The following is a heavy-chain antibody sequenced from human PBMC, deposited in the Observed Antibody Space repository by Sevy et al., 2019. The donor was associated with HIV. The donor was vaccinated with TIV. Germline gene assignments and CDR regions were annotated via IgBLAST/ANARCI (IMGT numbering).Heavy chain of an antibody. CDR3: ARDLPPSATTVAHFDY. CDR2: ITNSGSSI. D-gene: IGHD4-17*01. V-gene: IGHV3-48*03. J-gene: IGHJ4*02. Sequence: GGSLRLSCTASGFTFSSYEMNWVRQAPGKGLGWVSYITNSGSSIYYSDSVRGRFTVSRDNAKNSLYLQMKSLRAEDTAVYYCARDLPPSATTVAHFDYWGRGTLVTVSS. CDR1: GFTFSSYE.